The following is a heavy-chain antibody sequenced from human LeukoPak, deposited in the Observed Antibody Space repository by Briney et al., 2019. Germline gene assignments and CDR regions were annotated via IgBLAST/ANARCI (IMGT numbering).Heavy chain of an antibody. CDR1: GYTFTSYG. J-gene: IGHJ3*02. D-gene: IGHD3-9*01. V-gene: IGHV1-18*01. Sequence: GASVKVSCEASGYTFTSYGISRVRQAPGQGLEWMGWISAYNGNTDYAQKLQGRVTMTTDTSTSTAYMELRSLRSDNTAVYYCARIYSPYYDILTGCYKEGAADAFDIWGQGTMVTVSS. CDR2: ISAYNGNT. CDR3: ARIYSPYYDILTGCYKEGAADAFDI.